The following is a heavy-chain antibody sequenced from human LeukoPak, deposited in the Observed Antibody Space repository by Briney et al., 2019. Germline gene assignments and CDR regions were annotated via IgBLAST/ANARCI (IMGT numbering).Heavy chain of an antibody. Sequence: ASVKVSCKASGYTFTGYYMHWVRQAPGQGLEWMGRINPNSGGTNYAQKFQGRVTMNRDTSISTAYMELSRLRSDDTAVYYCARRTVTTADDAFDIWGQGTMVTVSS. CDR2: INPNSGGT. J-gene: IGHJ3*02. CDR3: ARRTVTTADDAFDI. CDR1: GYTFTGYY. D-gene: IGHD4-17*01. V-gene: IGHV1-2*06.